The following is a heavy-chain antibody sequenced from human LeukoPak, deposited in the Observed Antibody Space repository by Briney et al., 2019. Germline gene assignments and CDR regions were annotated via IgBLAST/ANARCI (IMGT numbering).Heavy chain of an antibody. J-gene: IGHJ4*02. V-gene: IGHV1-69*04. CDR1: GGTCTSYA. CDR3: ARSRSPTYSGSYSSYFDY. Sequence: SVKVSCKASGGTCTSYAISWVRHGPGPGLEWMGRIIPILGIANYAQKFQGRVTITADKSTSTAYMELSSLRSEDTAVYYCARSRSPTYSGSYSSYFDYWGQGTLVTVSS. CDR2: IIPILGIA. D-gene: IGHD1-26*01.